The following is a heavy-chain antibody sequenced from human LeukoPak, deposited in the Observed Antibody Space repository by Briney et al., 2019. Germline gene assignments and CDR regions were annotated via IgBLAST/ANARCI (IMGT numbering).Heavy chain of an antibody. Sequence: SETLSLTRTVYGGSFSGNCWNWIRQPPGKGLEWIGEVNHSGSTNYNPSLKSRVTISVDTSKNQFSLKLSSVTAADTAMYYCARVDGDWGQGTLVTVSS. CDR3: ARVDGD. J-gene: IGHJ4*02. V-gene: IGHV4-34*01. CDR1: GGSFSGNC. D-gene: IGHD4-17*01. CDR2: VNHSGST.